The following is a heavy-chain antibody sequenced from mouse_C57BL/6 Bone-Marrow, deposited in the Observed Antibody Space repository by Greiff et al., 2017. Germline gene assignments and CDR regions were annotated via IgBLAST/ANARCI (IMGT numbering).Heavy chain of an antibody. V-gene: IGHV5-17*01. CDR3: ARPDGYYVPFAY. D-gene: IGHD2-3*01. CDR1: GFTFSDYG. J-gene: IGHJ3*01. Sequence: EVMLVESGGGLVKPGGSLKLSCAASGFTFSDYGMHWVRQAPEKGLEWVAYISSGSSTIYYADTVKGRFTISRDNAKNTLFLQMTSLRSEDTAIYYCARPDGYYVPFAYWGQGTLVTVSA. CDR2: ISSGSSTI.